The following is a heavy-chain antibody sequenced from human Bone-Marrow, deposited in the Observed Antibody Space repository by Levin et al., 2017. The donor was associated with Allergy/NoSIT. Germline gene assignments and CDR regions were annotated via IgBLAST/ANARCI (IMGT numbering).Heavy chain of an antibody. CDR3: ARDNCCHALGL. V-gene: IGHV6-1*01. Sequence: SQTLSLPCAISGDRVSSTNAAWHWIRQSPSRGLEWLGRTYYRSKWFNDYAVSVQGRITINPDTSKNQFSLHLNSVTPEDTAVYYCARDNCCHALGLWGQGTLVTVSS. CDR2: TYYRSKWFN. CDR1: GDRVSSTNAA. J-gene: IGHJ3*01. D-gene: IGHD1-1*01.